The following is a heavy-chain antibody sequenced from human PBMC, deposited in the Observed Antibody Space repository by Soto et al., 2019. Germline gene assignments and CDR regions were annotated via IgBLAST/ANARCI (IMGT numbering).Heavy chain of an antibody. CDR2: IYYSGST. Sequence: PSETLSLTCTVSGGSISSYYWLWIRQPPGKGLEWIGYIYYSGSTNYNPSLKSRATISVDTSKNQFSLKLSAGTAADPAVYYWARGYCIVGSCYSSQFDLWGQGTLVTVCS. D-gene: IGHD2-15*01. CDR3: ARGYCIVGSCYSSQFDL. CDR1: GGSISSYY. J-gene: IGHJ5*02. V-gene: IGHV4-59*08.